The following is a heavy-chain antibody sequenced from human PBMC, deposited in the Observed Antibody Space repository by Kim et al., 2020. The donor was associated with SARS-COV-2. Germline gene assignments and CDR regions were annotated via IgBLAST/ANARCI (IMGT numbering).Heavy chain of an antibody. CDR1: GGSISSYY. J-gene: IGHJ6*02. CDR2: IYYSGST. Sequence: SETLSLTCTVSGGSISSYYWSWIRQPPGKGLEWIGYIYYSGSTNYNPSLKSRVTISVDTSKNQFSLKLSSVTAADTAVYYCARGVWYYYGSGSYPYYYYYGMDVWGQGTTVTVS. CDR3: ARGVWYYYGSGSYPYYYYYGMDV. V-gene: IGHV4-59*01. D-gene: IGHD3-10*01.